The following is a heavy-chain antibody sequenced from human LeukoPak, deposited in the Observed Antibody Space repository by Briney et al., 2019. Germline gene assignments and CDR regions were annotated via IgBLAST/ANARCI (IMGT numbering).Heavy chain of an antibody. J-gene: IGHJ5*02. V-gene: IGHV3-30*02. CDR3: AKDPSIYSSSWYEDWFDP. CDR1: GFIFSSYG. D-gene: IGHD6-13*01. Sequence: GGSLRLSCAASGFIFSSYGMHWVRQAPGKGLEWVAVIWYDGSNKYCADSVKGRFTISRDNSKNTPYLQMNSLRAEDTAVYYCAKDPSIYSSSWYEDWFDPWGQGTLVTVSS. CDR2: IWYDGSNK.